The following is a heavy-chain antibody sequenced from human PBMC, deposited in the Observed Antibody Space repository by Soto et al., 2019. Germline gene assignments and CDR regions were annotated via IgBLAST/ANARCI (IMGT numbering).Heavy chain of an antibody. CDR2: IKSKTDGGTT. CDR3: TSDYYDSSGYDTNGSY. D-gene: IGHD3-22*01. V-gene: IGHV3-15*07. CDR1: GFTFSNAW. J-gene: IGHJ4*02. Sequence: GGSLRLSCAASGFTFSNAWMNWVRQAPGKGLEWVGRIKSKTDGGTTDYAAPVKGRFTISRDDSKNTLYLQMNSLKTEDTALYYFTSDYYDSSGYDTNGSYWGQGTLVTVSS.